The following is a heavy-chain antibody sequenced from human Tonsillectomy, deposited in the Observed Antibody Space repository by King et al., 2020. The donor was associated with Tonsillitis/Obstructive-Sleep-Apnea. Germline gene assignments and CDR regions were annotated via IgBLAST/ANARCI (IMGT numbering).Heavy chain of an antibody. V-gene: IGHV4-39*01. CDR2: IYYSGST. CDR1: GGSISSSSYY. J-gene: IGHJ4*02. CDR3: ARHLKKDYGDCGFGY. Sequence: QLQESGPGLVKPSETLSLTCTVSGGSISSSSYYWGWIRQPPGKGLEWIGSIYYSGSTYYNPSLKSRVTISVDTSKNQFSLKLSSVTAADTAVYYCARHLKKDYGDCGFGYWGQGTLVTVSS. D-gene: IGHD4-17*01.